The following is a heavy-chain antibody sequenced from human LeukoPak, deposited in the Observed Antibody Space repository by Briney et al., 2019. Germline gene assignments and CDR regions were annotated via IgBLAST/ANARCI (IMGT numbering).Heavy chain of an antibody. D-gene: IGHD3-3*01. J-gene: IGHJ4*02. CDR3: ARGLGFLEWSLDY. CDR1: GGSISSYY. Sequence: SETLSLTXTVSGGSISSYYWSWIRQPPGKGLEWIGYIYYSGSTNYNPSLKSRVTISVDTSKNQFSLKLSSVTAADTAVYYCARGLGFLEWSLDYWGQGTLVTVS. CDR2: IYYSGST. V-gene: IGHV4-59*01.